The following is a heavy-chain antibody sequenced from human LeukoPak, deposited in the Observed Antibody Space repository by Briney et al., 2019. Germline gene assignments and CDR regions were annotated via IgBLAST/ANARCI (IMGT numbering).Heavy chain of an antibody. CDR2: IYPGDSDT. V-gene: IGHV5-51*01. J-gene: IGHJ6*02. Sequence: GESLKISCRASGYIYTNYWIAWVRWMRGKGLEWMGIIYPGDSDTRYSPSFQGQVTISADKSISTAYLQWSSLKASDTAMYYCARQSTTVAGPNVWGQGTTVTVSS. D-gene: IGHD6-19*01. CDR3: ARQSTTVAGPNV. CDR1: GYIYTNYW.